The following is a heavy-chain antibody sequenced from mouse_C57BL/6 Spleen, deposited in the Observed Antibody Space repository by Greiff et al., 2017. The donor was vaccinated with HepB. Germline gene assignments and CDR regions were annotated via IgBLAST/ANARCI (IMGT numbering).Heavy chain of an antibody. J-gene: IGHJ1*03. CDR2: IWRGGST. V-gene: IGHV2-5*01. Sequence: QVQLQQSGPGLVQPSQSLSITCTVSGFSLTSYGVHWVRQSPGKGLEWLGVIWRGGSTDYNAAFMSRLSITKDNSKSQVFFKMNSLQADDTAIYYWAKRGGIYYDYDGYFDVWGTGTTVTVSS. CDR3: AKRGGIYYDYDGYFDV. D-gene: IGHD2-4*01. CDR1: GFSLTSYG.